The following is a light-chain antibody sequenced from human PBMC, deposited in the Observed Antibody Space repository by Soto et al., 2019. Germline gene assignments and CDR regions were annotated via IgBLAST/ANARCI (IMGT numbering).Light chain of an antibody. V-gene: IGKV1-9*01. J-gene: IGKJ5*01. CDR3: QQLLSYTIT. Sequence: IQMTQSPSSMSASVGDRVTITGGASQGISSYLAWYHQKPGKAPKPLIYAASPLQSGVPLRFSGSGSGTSFTLTISSLKTEDFATYHGQQLLSYTITFGQGTRLEIK. CDR1: QGISSY. CDR2: AAS.